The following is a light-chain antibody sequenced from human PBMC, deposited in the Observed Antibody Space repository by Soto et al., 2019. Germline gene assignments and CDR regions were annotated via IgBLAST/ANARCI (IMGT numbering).Light chain of an antibody. Sequence: PGERATLSCRTSQNLSSGYLAWYRQKPGQAPRILIYAASSRATGIPDRFIGSGSGTAFTLTISRLEPEDFAVYYCQQYDTSPRTFGRGTKVE. V-gene: IGKV3-20*01. CDR2: AAS. CDR1: QNLSSGY. J-gene: IGKJ1*01. CDR3: QQYDTSPRT.